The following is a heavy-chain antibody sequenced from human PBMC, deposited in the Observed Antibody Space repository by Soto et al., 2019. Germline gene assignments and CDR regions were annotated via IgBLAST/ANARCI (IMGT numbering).Heavy chain of an antibody. Sequence: SETLSLTCTVSCGSISSGDYYWSWIRQPPGKGLEWIGYIYYSGSTYYNPSLKSRVTISVDTSKNQFSLKLSSVTAADTAVYYCARVMYYYDSSGYWNWFDPWGQGTLVTVSS. V-gene: IGHV4-30-4*01. CDR1: CGSISSGDYY. D-gene: IGHD3-22*01. J-gene: IGHJ5*02. CDR2: IYYSGST. CDR3: ARVMYYYDSSGYWNWFDP.